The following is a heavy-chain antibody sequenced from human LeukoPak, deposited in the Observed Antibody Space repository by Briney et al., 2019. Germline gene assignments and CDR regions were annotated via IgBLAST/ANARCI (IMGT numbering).Heavy chain of an antibody. CDR2: ISGSGGST. CDR3: AKVVGATTRGYFDY. J-gene: IGHJ4*02. Sequence: GGSLRLSCAASGFTFSSYAMSWARQAPGKGLEWVSTISGSGGSTYYADSVKGRFTISRDNSKNTLYLQMNSLRAEDTAVYYCAKVVGATTRGYFDYWGQGTLVTVSS. V-gene: IGHV3-23*01. D-gene: IGHD1-26*01. CDR1: GFTFSSYA.